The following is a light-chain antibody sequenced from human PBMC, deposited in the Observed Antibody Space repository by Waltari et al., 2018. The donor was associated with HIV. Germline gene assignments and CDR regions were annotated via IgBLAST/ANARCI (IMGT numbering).Light chain of an antibody. J-gene: IGLJ2*01. V-gene: IGLV1-47*01. Sequence: QSVLTQPPSASGTPGQRATISCFGSHSNIRSNYVYWYQQLPGMAPNLLIYKNNQRPSGVPDRFSGSKSGTSASLAISGLRSEDEADYYCAAWDDRLNLVFGGGTKLTVL. CDR2: KNN. CDR1: HSNIRSNY. CDR3: AAWDDRLNLV.